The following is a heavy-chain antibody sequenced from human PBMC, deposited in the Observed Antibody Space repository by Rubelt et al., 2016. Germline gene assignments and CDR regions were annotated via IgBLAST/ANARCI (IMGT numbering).Heavy chain of an antibody. CDR1: GYTFTDHN. J-gene: IGHJ4*02. CDR3: ARGRQHLTD. D-gene: IGHD6-13*01. V-gene: IGHV1-2*06. CDR2: INPNSGGT. Sequence: QVQLVQSGAAVKKPGASVKVSCKPSGYTFTDHNIHWLRQAPGQGLEWMGRINPNSGGTNYAQNFQGRVTMTRDTSSSTAYMELSRLRSDDTAVYYCARGRQHLTDWGQGTLVTVSS.